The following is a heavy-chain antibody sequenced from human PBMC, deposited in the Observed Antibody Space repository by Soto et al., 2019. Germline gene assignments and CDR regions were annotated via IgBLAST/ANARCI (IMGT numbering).Heavy chain of an antibody. J-gene: IGHJ6*02. CDR3: AKGSVAGTGRYYYYYGMDV. CDR2: ISGSAGST. Sequence: HPGGSLRLSCAASGFTFSSYAMSWVRQAPGKGLNWVSAISGSAGSTYYADSVKGRFTISRDNSKNTLYLQMNSLRAEDTAVYYCAKGSVAGTGRYYYYYGMDVWGQGTMVTVSS. V-gene: IGHV3-23*01. CDR1: GFTFSSYA. D-gene: IGHD6-19*01.